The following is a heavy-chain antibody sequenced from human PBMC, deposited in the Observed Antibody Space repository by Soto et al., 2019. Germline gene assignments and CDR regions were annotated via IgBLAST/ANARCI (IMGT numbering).Heavy chain of an antibody. CDR3: ARDPYDSSGNNWFDP. CDR2: IYYSGST. J-gene: IGHJ5*02. Sequence: SEALRLTCTVSGGSISSGGYYWCWIRPHPGNGMEWIGYIYYSGSTYCNPSLKSRVTRSVDTSKNQFTLKLSSVTDAESAVDYCARDPYDSSGNNWFDPRGKGSLVTVSS. CDR1: GGSISSGGYY. D-gene: IGHD3-22*01. V-gene: IGHV4-31*03.